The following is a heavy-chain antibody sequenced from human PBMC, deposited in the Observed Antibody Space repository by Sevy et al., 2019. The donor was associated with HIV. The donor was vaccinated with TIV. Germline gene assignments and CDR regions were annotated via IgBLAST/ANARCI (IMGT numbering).Heavy chain of an antibody. J-gene: IGHJ4*02. CDR1: GFTFSKYS. V-gene: IGHV3-23*01. CDR3: AREGCTKPHDY. Sequence: GGSLRLSCAASGFTFSKYSMSWVRQPPGKGLEWVSTLSFGCGEINYADSVKGRLTISRDNSKSPVYLQMNNLRPEDTDVYYCAREGCTKPHDYWGQGTLVTVSS. CDR2: LSFGCGEI. D-gene: IGHD2-8*01.